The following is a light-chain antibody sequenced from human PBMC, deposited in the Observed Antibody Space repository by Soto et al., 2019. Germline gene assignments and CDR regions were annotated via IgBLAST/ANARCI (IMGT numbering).Light chain of an antibody. CDR2: SNN. J-gene: IGLJ1*01. CDR1: SSNIGSNY. V-gene: IGLV1-47*02. Sequence: QSVLTQPPSASGAPGQRVTISCSGSSSNIGSNYVYWYQQLPGTAPKLLIYSNNQRPSGIPDRFSASKSGTSASLAITGLQSEDEADYYCAAWDDSLSGYVFGTGTKLTVL. CDR3: AAWDDSLSGYV.